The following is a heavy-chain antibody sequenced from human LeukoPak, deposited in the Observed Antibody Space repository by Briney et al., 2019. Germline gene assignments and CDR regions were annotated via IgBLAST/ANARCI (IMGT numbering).Heavy chain of an antibody. CDR3: ARDRDNGMDV. J-gene: IGHJ6*04. CDR2: IKQDGSEK. D-gene: IGHD2-15*01. Sequence: GGSLRLSCAASGFTFSSYWMSWARQAPGKGLEWVANIKQDGSEKYYVDSVKGRFTISRDNAKNSLFLQMNSLRDEDTAVYYCARDRDNGMDVWGKGTTVTVSS. V-gene: IGHV3-7*01. CDR1: GFTFSSYW.